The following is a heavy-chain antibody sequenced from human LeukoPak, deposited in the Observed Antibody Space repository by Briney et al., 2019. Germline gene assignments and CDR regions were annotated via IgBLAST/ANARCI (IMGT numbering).Heavy chain of an antibody. Sequence: PSETLSLTCAVYGGSFSGYYWSWIRQPAGKGLEWIGRIYTSGSTNYNPSLKSRVTISVDTSKNQFSLKLSSVTAADTAMYYCARDLLYYYDSSGYYYGGWFDPWGQGTLVTVSS. CDR3: ARDLLYYYDSSGYYYGGWFDP. V-gene: IGHV4-4*07. CDR1: GGSFSGYY. D-gene: IGHD3-22*01. CDR2: IYTSGST. J-gene: IGHJ5*02.